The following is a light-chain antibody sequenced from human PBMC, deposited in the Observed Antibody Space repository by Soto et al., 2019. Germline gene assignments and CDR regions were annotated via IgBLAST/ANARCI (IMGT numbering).Light chain of an antibody. CDR3: QHCHILPWT. V-gene: IGKV1-33*01. J-gene: IGKJ1*01. Sequence: DIVMKKNPSSLSASVGDRVTITCQASQDITNHLHWYQQKPGKAPKLLIYDASNLETGVPSRFSGSGFGTDFTFIINNLQPEDFATYFCQHCHILPWTFGQGTRVDIK. CDR2: DAS. CDR1: QDITNH.